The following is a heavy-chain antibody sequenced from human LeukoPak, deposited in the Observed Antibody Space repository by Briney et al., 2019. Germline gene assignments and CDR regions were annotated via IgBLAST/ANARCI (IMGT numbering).Heavy chain of an antibody. CDR3: ARESSGSPSHLDY. J-gene: IGHJ4*02. Sequence: ASVKVSCKTSGYAITSHFMHWVRQAPGQGLEWVGTIHPDGETTTYGQKFQGRVTMTCDTSTSTVYMDLSSLRSEDTAVYYCARESSGSPSHLDYWGQGTLVTVSS. V-gene: IGHV1-46*01. D-gene: IGHD6-19*01. CDR1: GYAITSHF. CDR2: IHPDGETT.